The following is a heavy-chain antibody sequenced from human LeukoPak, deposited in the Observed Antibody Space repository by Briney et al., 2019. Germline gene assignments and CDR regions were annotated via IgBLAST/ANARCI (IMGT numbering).Heavy chain of an antibody. D-gene: IGHD4-11*01. Sequence: GGSLRLSCAASGFTVSSNHMSWVRQAPGKGLEWVSVIYSGGSTYYADSVKGRFTISRDNSKNTLYLQMNSLRAEDTAVYYCARDDDDYSNSGPLDYWGQGTLVTVSS. J-gene: IGHJ4*02. CDR2: IYSGGST. CDR3: ARDDDDYSNSGPLDY. CDR1: GFTVSSNH. V-gene: IGHV3-66*01.